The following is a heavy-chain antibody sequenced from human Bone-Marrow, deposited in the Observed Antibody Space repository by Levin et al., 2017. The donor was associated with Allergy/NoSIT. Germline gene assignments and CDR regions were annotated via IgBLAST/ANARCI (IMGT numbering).Heavy chain of an antibody. CDR3: ARHRRVEVNLVSGVRGGKVFDF. J-gene: IGHJ4*02. CDR1: GGSMISPDYF. Sequence: PSETLSLTCTVSGGSMISPDYFWSRIRQPPGKGLEWISNIYYTGGSDYSPSLKSRVTVSVDVSRNLFSLSLSSVTAADTATYYCARHRRVEVNLVSGVRGGKVFDFWGQGTLVTVSS. V-gene: IGHV4-39*01. D-gene: IGHD1-1*01. CDR2: IYYTGGS.